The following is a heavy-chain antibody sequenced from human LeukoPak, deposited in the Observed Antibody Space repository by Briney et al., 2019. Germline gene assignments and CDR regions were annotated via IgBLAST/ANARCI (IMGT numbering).Heavy chain of an antibody. J-gene: IGHJ4*02. CDR2: IIPILGIA. CDR3: ARGGMTTVTTFDY. D-gene: IGHD4-17*01. V-gene: IGHV1-69*04. Sequence: ASVKVSCKASGGTFSSYAISWVRQAPGQGLEWMGRIIPILGIANYAQKFQGRVTITADKSTSTAYMELSSLRSEDTAVYYCARGGMTTVTTFDYWGQGTLVTVSS. CDR1: GGTFSSYA.